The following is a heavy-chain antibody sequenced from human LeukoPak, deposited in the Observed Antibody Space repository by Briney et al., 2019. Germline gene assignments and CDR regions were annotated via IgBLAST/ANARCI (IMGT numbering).Heavy chain of an antibody. Sequence: SETLSLTCAVYGGSFSGYYWSWIRQPPGKGLEWIGEINHSGSTNYNPSLKSRVTISVDTSKNQFSLKLSSVTAADTAVYYCARLGGVNYYDSSGTDYWGQGTLVTVSS. CDR1: GGSFSGYY. D-gene: IGHD3-22*01. CDR2: INHSGST. CDR3: ARLGGVNYYDSSGTDY. V-gene: IGHV4-34*01. J-gene: IGHJ4*02.